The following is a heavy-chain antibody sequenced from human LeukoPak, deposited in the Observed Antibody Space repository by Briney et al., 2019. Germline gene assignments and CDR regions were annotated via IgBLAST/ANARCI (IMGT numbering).Heavy chain of an antibody. CDR1: GGSISSGGYS. CDR3: VRVVGEWLRFNYYYYYGMDV. Sequence: PSETLSLTCAVSGGSISSGGYSWSWIRQPPGKGLEWIGYIYHSGSTYYNPSLKSRVTISVDRSKNQFSLKLSSVIAADTAVYYCVRVVGEWLRFNYYYYYGMDVWGQGTTVTVSS. V-gene: IGHV4-30-2*01. CDR2: IYHSGST. D-gene: IGHD5-12*01. J-gene: IGHJ6*02.